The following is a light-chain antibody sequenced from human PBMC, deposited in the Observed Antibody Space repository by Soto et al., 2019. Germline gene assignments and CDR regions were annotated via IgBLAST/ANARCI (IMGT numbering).Light chain of an antibody. CDR1: QGIDRW. Sequence: IQITHSPSSLSSSVLDRVTITCLASQGIDRWLAWYQQKPGEAPKVLIYAASSLRSGVPSRFSGSGYGTDFSLTISSLQPEDLATYYCKQSKSFPLTFGGGTKVDIK. J-gene: IGKJ4*01. CDR3: KQSKSFPLT. V-gene: IGKV1-12*01. CDR2: AAS.